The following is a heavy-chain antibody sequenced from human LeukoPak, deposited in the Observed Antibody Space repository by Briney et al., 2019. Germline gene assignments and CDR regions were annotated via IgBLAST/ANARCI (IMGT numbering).Heavy chain of an antibody. CDR2: IGSSSSTI. V-gene: IGHV3-48*04. CDR3: ARDRDMYYYDNSGQVDY. J-gene: IGHJ4*02. CDR1: GFTFSSYN. Sequence: PGGSLRLSCAASGFTFSSYNMNWVRQAPGKGLEWISYIGSSSSTIYYADSVKGRFTISRDNAKNSLYLQMNSLRAEDTAVYYCARDRDMYYYDNSGQVDYWGQGTLVTVSS. D-gene: IGHD3-22*01.